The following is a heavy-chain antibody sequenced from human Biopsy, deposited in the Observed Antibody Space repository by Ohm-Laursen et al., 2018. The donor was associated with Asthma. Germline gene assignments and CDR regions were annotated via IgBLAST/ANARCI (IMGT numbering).Heavy chain of an antibody. CDR1: GGTFNTYV. CDR3: ARKAGSCISRTCYSLDF. Sequence: SSVKVSCNSLGGTFNTYVIGWVRQAPGQGLEWIGGINSVFGTATYPQKFQDRVTITADDSTSTVYMELSSLRSEDTAVYYCARKAGSCISRTCYSLDFWGQGTLVTVSS. V-gene: IGHV1-69*01. J-gene: IGHJ4*02. CDR2: INSVFGTA. D-gene: IGHD2-2*01.